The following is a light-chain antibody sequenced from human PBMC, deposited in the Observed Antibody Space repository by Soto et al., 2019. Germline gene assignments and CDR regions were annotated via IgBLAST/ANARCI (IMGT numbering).Light chain of an antibody. V-gene: IGKV1-9*01. CDR1: QGISSY. CDR2: AAS. J-gene: IGKJ4*01. Sequence: DIQLTQSPSFLSASVGDRVTITCRASQGISSYLAWYQQNPGKAPKLLICAASTLQSGVPSRFSGSGSGTEFTLTINSLQPEDFATYYCQQFSNYPLTFGGGTKVDIK. CDR3: QQFSNYPLT.